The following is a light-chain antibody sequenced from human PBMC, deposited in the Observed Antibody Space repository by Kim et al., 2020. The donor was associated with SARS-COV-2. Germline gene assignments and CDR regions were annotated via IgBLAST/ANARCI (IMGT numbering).Light chain of an antibody. Sequence: SVGDRVTITCQASQNINSFLNWYQQRPGTAPKLLIYAASTLQIGVPSRFSGSGSGTDFTLTITSLQPEDFATYYCQQSHTAPLLTFGGGTKVDIK. J-gene: IGKJ4*01. CDR3: QQSHTAPLLT. V-gene: IGKV1-39*01. CDR2: AAS. CDR1: QNINSF.